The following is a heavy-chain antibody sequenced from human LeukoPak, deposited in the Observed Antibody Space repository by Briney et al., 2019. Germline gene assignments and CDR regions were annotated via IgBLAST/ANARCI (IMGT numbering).Heavy chain of an antibody. V-gene: IGHV1-2*02. J-gene: IGHJ5*02. CDR2: INPKSGVT. D-gene: IGHD3-22*01. CDR3: ARVGHISLIESWYDP. CDR1: GYIFSGYY. Sequence: ASVKVSCQASGYIFSGYYMHWVRQAPGQGLAWMDWINPKSGVTSLAQKCRGRVTMSRDTSISTAYMEVTSLRSDDTGVYYCARVGHISLIESWYDPWGQGTLVTVSS.